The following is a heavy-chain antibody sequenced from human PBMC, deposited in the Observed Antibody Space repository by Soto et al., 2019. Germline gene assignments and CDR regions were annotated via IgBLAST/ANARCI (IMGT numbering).Heavy chain of an antibody. Sequence: QVQLVESGGGLVKPGGSLTVSCAASGFTFSDYYMSWIRQAPGRGLEWVSYITSGGTTIYYADSVKGRFTISRDNAKNPLYLQMNNLRAEDSAVYYCARGVRGAGAVFDCWGQGTLVTVSS. V-gene: IGHV3-11*01. J-gene: IGHJ4*02. D-gene: IGHD1-26*01. CDR3: ARGVRGAGAVFDC. CDR1: GFTFSDYY. CDR2: ITSGGTTI.